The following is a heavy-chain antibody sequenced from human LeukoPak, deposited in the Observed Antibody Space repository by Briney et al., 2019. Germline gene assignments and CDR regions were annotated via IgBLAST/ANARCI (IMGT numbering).Heavy chain of an antibody. V-gene: IGHV3-30*18. CDR2: ISYDGSNK. CDR3: AKSRYYSNYPFDY. J-gene: IGHJ4*02. Sequence: GRSLRLSCAASGFTFNSYGMHWVRQAPGKGLEWVAVISYDGSNKYYVDSVKGRVTISRDNSKNTLYLQMNSLRAEDTAVYYCAKSRYYSNYPFDYWGQGTLVTVSS. CDR1: GFTFNSYG. D-gene: IGHD4-11*01.